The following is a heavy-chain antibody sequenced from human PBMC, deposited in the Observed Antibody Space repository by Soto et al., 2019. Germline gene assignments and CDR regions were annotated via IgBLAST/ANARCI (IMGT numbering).Heavy chain of an antibody. CDR3: ARYGSDYSYYYMDV. CDR1: GFTFSSYS. D-gene: IGHD3-10*01. CDR2: ISSSSSDI. Sequence: EVQLVESGGGLVKPGGSLRLSCAASGFTFSSYSMNWVRQAPGKGLEWVSYISSSSSDIYYADSVKGRFTISRDNAKNSLYLQMSTLRAEDTAVYYCARYGSDYSYYYMDVWGKGTTVTVSS. J-gene: IGHJ6*03. V-gene: IGHV3-21*01.